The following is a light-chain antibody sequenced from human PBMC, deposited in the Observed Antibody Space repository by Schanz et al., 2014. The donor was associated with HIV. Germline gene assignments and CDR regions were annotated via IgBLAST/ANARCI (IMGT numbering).Light chain of an antibody. V-gene: IGLV1-44*01. CDR2: GNT. J-gene: IGLJ2*01. CDR1: SSNIGSNT. Sequence: QSVLTQPASASGTPGQRVTISCSGSSSNIGSNTVNWYQQLPGTAPKLLIYGNTNRPSGVPDRFSGSKSGTSASLAISGLQSADEAEYYCAAWDDSLNGVVFGGGTKLTVL. CDR3: AAWDDSLNGVV.